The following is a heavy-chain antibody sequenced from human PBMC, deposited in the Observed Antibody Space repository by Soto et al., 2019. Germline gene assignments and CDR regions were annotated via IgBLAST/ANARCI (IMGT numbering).Heavy chain of an antibody. CDR2: IFSNDEE. CDR1: VFSLNNASIG. D-gene: IGHD3-22*01. Sequence: QFTLQESGPVLVKATETLTLTCTVSVFSLNNASIGVSWIRQPPGKAPEWLAHIFSNDEESYSTSLKSRLTISNDTSTSQVVLTMTNMDPVDTATYYCARMQYFFHDTGYDYVVEDAFDIWGQGTPVTVSS. CDR3: ARMQYFFHDTGYDYVVEDAFDI. J-gene: IGHJ3*02. V-gene: IGHV2-26*01.